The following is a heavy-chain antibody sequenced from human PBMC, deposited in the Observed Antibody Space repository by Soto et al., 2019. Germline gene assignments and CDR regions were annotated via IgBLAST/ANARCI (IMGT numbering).Heavy chain of an antibody. V-gene: IGHV3-30*03. D-gene: IGHD1-7*01. CDR3: ARYNWNCGNAY. CDR1: GFSFSNYG. CDR2: ISYDGNNK. Sequence: QEHLVESGGGVVQPGRSLRLSCAASGFSFSNYGMHWVRQAPGKGLEWVAVISYDGNNKHYADSVKGRFTISRDTSNNTVSLQMHSLRTEDTAVYYCARYNWNCGNAYWGQGTVVTVSS. J-gene: IGHJ4*02.